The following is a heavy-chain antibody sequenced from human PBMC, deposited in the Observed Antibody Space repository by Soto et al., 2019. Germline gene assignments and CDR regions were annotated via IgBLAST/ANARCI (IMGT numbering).Heavy chain of an antibody. V-gene: IGHV4-59*03. D-gene: IGHD3-10*01. Sequence: SETLSLTCTVSGFSISSSYWSWSRQPPGKGLEWSGYIHYSGSTNYNPSLKSRVTITVDTSKNPFSLKLSSVTAAATAVYYCATSSTGHASGRSRAPFGYNNNGMAAGGKGTTFTVPQ. CDR2: IHYSGST. CDR3: ATSSTGHASGRSRAPFGYNNNGMAA. J-gene: IGHJ6*04. CDR1: GFSISSSY.